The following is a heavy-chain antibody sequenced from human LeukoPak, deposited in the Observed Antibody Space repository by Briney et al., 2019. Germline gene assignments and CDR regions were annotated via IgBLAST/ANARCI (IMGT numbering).Heavy chain of an antibody. Sequence: SETLSLTCTVSGYSISSGYYWGWIRQPPGKGLEWIGSIYHSGSTYYNPSLKSRVTISVDTSKNQFSLKLSSVTAADTAVYYCARVGYYPDYYMDVWGKGTTVTVSS. V-gene: IGHV4-38-2*02. CDR1: GYSISSGYY. J-gene: IGHJ6*03. CDR2: IYHSGST. D-gene: IGHD2-21*01. CDR3: ARVGYYPDYYMDV.